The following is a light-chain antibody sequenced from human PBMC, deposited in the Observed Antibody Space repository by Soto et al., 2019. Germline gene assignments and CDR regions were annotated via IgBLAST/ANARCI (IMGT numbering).Light chain of an antibody. CDR3: QQYNSYWT. CDR1: QGIGND. J-gene: IGKJ1*01. V-gene: IGKV1-17*01. Sequence: GDRVTITCRASQGIGNDLGWYQQKPVKAPKRLIYTTSSLESGGPSRFSGSGSGTEFTLTISSLQPDDIATYYCQQYNSYWTFGQGTKVDIK. CDR2: TTS.